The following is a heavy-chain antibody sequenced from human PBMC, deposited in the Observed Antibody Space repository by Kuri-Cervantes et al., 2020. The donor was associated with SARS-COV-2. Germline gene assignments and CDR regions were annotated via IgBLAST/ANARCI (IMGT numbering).Heavy chain of an antibody. V-gene: IGHV1-2*04. Sequence: ASVKVSCKASGYTFTGYYMHWVRQAPGQGLEWMGWINPNSGGTNYAQKFQGWVTMTRDTSISTAYMELSSLRSEDTAVYYCARAVGVVRGTRLAWFDPWGQGTLVTVSS. D-gene: IGHD3-10*01. CDR2: INPNSGGT. CDR3: ARAVGVVRGTRLAWFDP. J-gene: IGHJ5*02. CDR1: GYTFTGYY.